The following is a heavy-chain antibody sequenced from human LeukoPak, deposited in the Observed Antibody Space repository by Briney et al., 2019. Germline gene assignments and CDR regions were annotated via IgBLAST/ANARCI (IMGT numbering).Heavy chain of an antibody. J-gene: IGHJ6*03. CDR1: GYTFTGYY. CDR3: ARGGYYYGSGSLRPFYYYMDV. CDR2: INPNSGGT. V-gene: IGHV1-2*04. Sequence: GASVKVSCKASGYTFTGYYMHWVRQAPGQGLEWMGWINPNSGGTNYAQKFQGWVTMTRDTSISTAYMELSSLRSEDTAVYYCARGGYYYGSGSLRPFYYYMDVWGKGTTVTVSS. D-gene: IGHD3-10*01.